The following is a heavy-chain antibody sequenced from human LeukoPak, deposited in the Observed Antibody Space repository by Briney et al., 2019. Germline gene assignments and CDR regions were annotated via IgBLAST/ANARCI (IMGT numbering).Heavy chain of an antibody. CDR2: IYYSGST. CDR1: GGSISSYY. CDR3: ARGYDSSGHESPTYYFDY. Sequence: SETLSLTCTVSGGSISSYYWSWIRQPPGKGLEWIGYIYYSGSTYYNPSLKSRVTISVDTSKNQFSLKLSSVTAADTAVYYCARGYDSSGHESPTYYFDYWGQGTLVTVSS. V-gene: IGHV4-59*08. D-gene: IGHD3-22*01. J-gene: IGHJ4*02.